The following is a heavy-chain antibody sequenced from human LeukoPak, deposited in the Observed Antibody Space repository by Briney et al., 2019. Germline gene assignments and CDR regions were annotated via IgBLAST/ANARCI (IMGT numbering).Heavy chain of an antibody. D-gene: IGHD2-2*01. CDR2: INPDNGGT. CDR1: GYTFTDYY. CDR3: TREARVGNWFDP. Sequence: ASVKISCKASGYTFTDYYIHWVRQAPGQGLEWMGWINPDNGGTNYAQKFQGRVTMTRDTSIRTVYMDLSRLRSDDTAVFYCTREARVGNWFDPWGQGTQVTVSS. J-gene: IGHJ5*02. V-gene: IGHV1-2*02.